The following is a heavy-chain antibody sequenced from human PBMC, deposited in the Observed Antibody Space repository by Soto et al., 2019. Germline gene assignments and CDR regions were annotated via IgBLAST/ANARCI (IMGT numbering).Heavy chain of an antibody. J-gene: IGHJ4*02. CDR1: GHTLTELS. Sequence: ASVKVSCKVSGHTLTELSVHWVRQAPGKGLEWMGGFDPEDGELVHAQKFRGRVTVSTDTSISTTYMELSSLTSEDTAVYYCTRAPRGIIVAPDYWGQGTLVTVSS. CDR3: TRAPRGIIVAPDY. CDR2: FDPEDGEL. V-gene: IGHV1-24*01. D-gene: IGHD6-19*01.